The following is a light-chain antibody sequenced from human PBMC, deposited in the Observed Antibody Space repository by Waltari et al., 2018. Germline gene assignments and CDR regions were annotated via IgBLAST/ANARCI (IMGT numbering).Light chain of an antibody. V-gene: IGKV3-11*01. CDR1: QSVSSY. CDR3: KQRSEWCT. J-gene: IGKJ4*02. Sequence: ILFTPSPATLALSPGATATLSSRASQSVSSYLAWYQQKPGQSPRLLIYDASKRATGIPARFSGSGSGTDFTLTISSLEPEDFAVYYCKQRSEWCTFGGGTKVEIK. CDR2: DAS.